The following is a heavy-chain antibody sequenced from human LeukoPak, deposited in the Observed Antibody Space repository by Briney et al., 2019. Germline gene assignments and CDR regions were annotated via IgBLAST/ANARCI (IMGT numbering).Heavy chain of an antibody. Sequence: GGSLRLSCAASGFTFSSFGMHWVRQAPGKGLEWVAFIRFDGSNEYYTDSVKGRFTISRDNSKNTLTLQMSSLRPEDTAVYYCAKDLGMGTRIDFRGQGTLVTVSS. CDR3: AKDLGMGTRIDF. CDR2: IRFDGSNE. V-gene: IGHV3-30*02. CDR1: GFTFSSFG. D-gene: IGHD5-24*01. J-gene: IGHJ4*02.